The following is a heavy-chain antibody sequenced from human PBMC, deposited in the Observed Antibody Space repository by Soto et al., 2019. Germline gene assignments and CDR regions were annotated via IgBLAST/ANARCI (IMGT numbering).Heavy chain of an antibody. V-gene: IGHV3-23*01. Sequence: EVQLLESGGGLVQPGGSLRLSCAASGFTFSSYAMTWVRQAPGKGLEWVSTISNGGGSTYYTDSVKGRFTISRDDSKNPVEPPKDRLRARDPAVIFRSKEGCCSSRCYNGAQFEPWGQGTLVTVSS. CDR2: ISNGGGST. J-gene: IGHJ5*02. CDR1: GFTFSSYA. D-gene: IGHD2-2*02. CDR3: SKEGCCSSRCYNGAQFEP.